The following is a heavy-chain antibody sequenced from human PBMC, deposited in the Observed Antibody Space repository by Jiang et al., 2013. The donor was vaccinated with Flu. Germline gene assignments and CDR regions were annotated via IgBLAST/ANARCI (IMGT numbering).Heavy chain of an antibody. J-gene: IGHJ4*02. CDR1: GYTFTSYY. CDR3: ARGQSTYYYDNTGFYYTGN. V-gene: IGHV1-46*01. Sequence: GAEVKKPGASVKLFCKASGYTFTSYYMHWVRQAPGQGLEWMGIINPSGGDTTYAQKFQGRVTMTSDTSTTTFYMELSSLRSEDTAVYYCARGQSTYYYDNTGFYYTGNWGQGTLVTVSS. CDR2: INPSGGDT. D-gene: IGHD3-22*01.